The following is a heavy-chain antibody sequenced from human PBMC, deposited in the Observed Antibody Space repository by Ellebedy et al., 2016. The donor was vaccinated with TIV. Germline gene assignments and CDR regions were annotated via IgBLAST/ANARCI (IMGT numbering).Heavy chain of an antibody. V-gene: IGHV3-53*01. CDR2: IYGGGTT. Sequence: PGGSLRLSCAASGFTVSSNYMNWVRQAPGKGLEWVSVIYGGGTTYYADSVKGRFTISRDNSKNTLYLQMNSLRAEDTAVYYCAREQRGSIRAFDIWGQGTMVTVSS. D-gene: IGHD3-10*01. CDR3: AREQRGSIRAFDI. CDR1: GFTVSSNY. J-gene: IGHJ3*02.